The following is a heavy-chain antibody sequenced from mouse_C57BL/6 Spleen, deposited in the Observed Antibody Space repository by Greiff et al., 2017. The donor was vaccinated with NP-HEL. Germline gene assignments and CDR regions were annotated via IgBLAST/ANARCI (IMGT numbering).Heavy chain of an antibody. CDR1: GYAFTNYL. V-gene: IGHV1-54*01. J-gene: IGHJ3*01. CDR3: ARWWDYDQDFAY. Sequence: VQLQQSGAELVRPGTSVKVSCKASGYAFTNYLIEWVKQRPGQGLEWIGVINPGSGGTNYNEKFKGKATLTADKSSSTAYMQLSSLTSEDSAVYFCARWWDYDQDFAYWGQGTLVTVSA. CDR2: INPGSGGT. D-gene: IGHD2-4*01.